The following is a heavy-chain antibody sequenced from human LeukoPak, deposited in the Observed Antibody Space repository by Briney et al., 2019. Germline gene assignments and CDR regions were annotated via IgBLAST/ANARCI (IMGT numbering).Heavy chain of an antibody. CDR2: SDGGGSST. Sequence: GGSLRLSCAASGFTFSNYWMHWVRQVPGKGLVWVSRSDGGGSSTSYADSVKGRFSISRDNARSTLYLQMNSLRAEDTAVYYCARGPGSSGGAYVGDYWGHGTLVTVSS. CDR1: GFTFSNYW. CDR3: ARGPGSSGGAYVGDY. D-gene: IGHD3-22*01. J-gene: IGHJ4*01. V-gene: IGHV3-74*01.